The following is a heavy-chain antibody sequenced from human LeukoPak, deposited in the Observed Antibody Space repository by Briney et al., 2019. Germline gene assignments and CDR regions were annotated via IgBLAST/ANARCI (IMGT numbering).Heavy chain of an antibody. CDR3: AKDRASGDYGY. V-gene: IGHV3-30-3*01. D-gene: IGHD4-17*01. J-gene: IGHJ4*02. Sequence: GGSLRLSCAASGFTFSSFAMHWVRQAPGKGLEWVAVTSYDGNNHYYPDSVKGRFTISRDNSKNTLYLQMNSLRAEDTAVYYCAKDRASGDYGYWGQGTLVTVSS. CDR2: TSYDGNNH. CDR1: GFTFSSFA.